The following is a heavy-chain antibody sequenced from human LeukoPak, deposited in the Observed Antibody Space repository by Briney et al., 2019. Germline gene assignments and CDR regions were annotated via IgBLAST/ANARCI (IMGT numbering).Heavy chain of an antibody. V-gene: IGHV3-23*01. CDR3: ARGSRAGHY. J-gene: IGHJ4*02. CDR1: VFAFSNYE. D-gene: IGHD3-16*01. CDR2: IGGSGANT. Sequence: HPGGSLRLSCTASVFAFSNYEMTWVRQAPGKGLDWVSNIGGSGANTYYADSVKGRFTISRDNAKNSLYLQMNSLRAEDTAVYYCARGSRAGHYWGQGTLVTVSS.